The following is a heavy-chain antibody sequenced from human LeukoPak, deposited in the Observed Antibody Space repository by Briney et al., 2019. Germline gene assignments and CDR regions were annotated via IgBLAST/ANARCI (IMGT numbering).Heavy chain of an antibody. V-gene: IGHV3-23*01. CDR3: AKAYHYGAGSSFDY. CDR1: GFTFANYA. J-gene: IGHJ4*02. Sequence: GGSLRLSCAASGFTFANYAMSWVRQAPGKGLEWVSAISARGDNTYYADSVKGRFSISRDNSQNTQYLQMNSLRAEDTAIYYCAKAYHYGAGSSFDYWGQGILVTVSS. D-gene: IGHD3-10*01. CDR2: ISARGDNT.